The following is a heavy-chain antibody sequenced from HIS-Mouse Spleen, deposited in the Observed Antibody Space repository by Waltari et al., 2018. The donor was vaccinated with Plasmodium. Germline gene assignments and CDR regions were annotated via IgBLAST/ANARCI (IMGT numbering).Heavy chain of an antibody. V-gene: IGHV3-30*04. J-gene: IGHJ6*02. D-gene: IGHD6-13*01. CDR2: ISYDGSNK. Sequence: PASGFTFSSYAMHWVRQAPGKGLGWVAFISYDGSNKYYAASVKGRFPISRDNSKNTLYLQMNSLRAEDTAVYYCARAHTGYSSSWYYYGMDVWGQGTTVTVSS. CDR1: GFTFSSYA. CDR3: ARAHTGYSSSWYYYGMDV.